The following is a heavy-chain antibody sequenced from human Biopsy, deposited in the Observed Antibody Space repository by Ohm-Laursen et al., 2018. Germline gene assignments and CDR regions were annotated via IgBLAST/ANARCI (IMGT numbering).Heavy chain of an antibody. CDR3: AREAIGYQLPCDD. Sequence: AASVKVSCKTPTGTFNSYGIIWVRQAPGQGLEWMGRIIPILRTTAYAQTFLGRVTITADSPTSTVDMELTSLTSDDTAVYFCAREAIGYQLPCDDWGQGTLVTVPS. D-gene: IGHD2-2*01. V-gene: IGHV1-69*11. J-gene: IGHJ4*02. CDR1: TGTFNSYG. CDR2: IIPILRTT.